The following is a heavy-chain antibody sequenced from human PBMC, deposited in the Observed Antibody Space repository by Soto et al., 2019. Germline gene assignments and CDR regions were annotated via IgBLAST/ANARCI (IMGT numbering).Heavy chain of an antibody. Sequence: QVQLVQSGAEVKKPGASVKVSCKASGYTFTSYGISWVRQAPGQGLEWMGWISAYNGNTNYAQKLQGRVTMTTDTSTSTAYMELRSLRSDYTAVYYCARVAAVSYYYYYGMDVWGQGTTVTVSS. CDR3: ARVAAVSYYYYYGMDV. V-gene: IGHV1-18*01. D-gene: IGHD6-13*01. CDR1: GYTFTSYG. J-gene: IGHJ6*02. CDR2: ISAYNGNT.